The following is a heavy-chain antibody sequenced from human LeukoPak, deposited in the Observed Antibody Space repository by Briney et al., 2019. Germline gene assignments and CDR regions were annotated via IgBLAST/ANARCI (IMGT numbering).Heavy chain of an antibody. D-gene: IGHD3-10*01. V-gene: IGHV1-69*13. Sequence: ASVKVSCKASGGTFSSYAISWVRQAPGQGLEWMGGIIPIFGTANYAQKFQGRVTITADESTSTAYMELSSLRSEDTAVYYCARGLTMVRGVITWSWFDPWGQGTLVTVSS. CDR1: GGTFSSYA. CDR3: ARGLTMVRGVITWSWFDP. J-gene: IGHJ5*02. CDR2: IIPIFGTA.